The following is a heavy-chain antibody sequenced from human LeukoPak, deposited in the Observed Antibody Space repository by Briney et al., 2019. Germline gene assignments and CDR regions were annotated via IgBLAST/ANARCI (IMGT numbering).Heavy chain of an antibody. CDR1: GFTFSSYD. J-gene: IGHJ4*02. Sequence: TGRSLRLSCAASGFTFSSYDIHWVRQAPGKGLEWVAVIWYDGSNKYYADSVKGRFTISRDNSKNTLYLQMNSLRAEDTAVYYCARDGRLVSLDYWGQGTLVTVSS. CDR3: ARDGRLVSLDY. CDR2: IWYDGSNK. V-gene: IGHV3-33*08. D-gene: IGHD6-19*01.